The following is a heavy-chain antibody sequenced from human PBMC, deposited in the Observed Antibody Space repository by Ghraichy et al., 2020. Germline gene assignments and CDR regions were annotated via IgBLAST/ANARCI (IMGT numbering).Heavy chain of an antibody. CDR2: MAQDGSQT. CDR1: GFSFSIYW. CDR3: ARENWEKWDY. Sequence: GGSLRLSCAASGFSFSIYWMTWVRQAPGKGLEWVATMAQDGSQTYYMDSVKGRFTISRDNAKDSLFMQMDSLRAEDTAVYYCARENWEKWDYWGQGIPVIVSS. D-gene: IGHD7-27*01. J-gene: IGHJ4*02. V-gene: IGHV3-7*03.